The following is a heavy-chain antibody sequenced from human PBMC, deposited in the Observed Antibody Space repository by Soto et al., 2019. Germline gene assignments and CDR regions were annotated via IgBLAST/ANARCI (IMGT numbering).Heavy chain of an antibody. V-gene: IGHV4-34*01. J-gene: IGHJ6*02. CDR1: GGSFSGYY. Sequence: SETLSLTCAVYGGSFSGYYWSWIRQPPGKGLEWIGEINHSGSTNYNPSLKSRVTISVDTSKNQFSLKLSSVTAADTAVYYCAREDVDIVATITYYYYGMDVWGQGTTVTVSS. D-gene: IGHD5-12*01. CDR3: AREDVDIVATITYYYYGMDV. CDR2: INHSGST.